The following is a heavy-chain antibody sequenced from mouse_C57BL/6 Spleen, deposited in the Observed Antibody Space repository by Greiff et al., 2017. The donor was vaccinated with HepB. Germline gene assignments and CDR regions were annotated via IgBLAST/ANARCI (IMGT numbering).Heavy chain of an antibody. D-gene: IGHD1-1*01. J-gene: IGHJ4*01. CDR1: GFTFSSYA. V-gene: IGHV5-4*01. CDR2: ISDGGSYT. Sequence: EVQGVESGGGLVKPGGSLKLSCAASGFTFSSYAMSWVRQTPEKRLEWVATISDGGSYTYYPDNVKGRFTISRDNAKNNLYLQMSHLKSEDTAMYYCARCITTVVANYAMDYWGQGTSVTVSS. CDR3: ARCITTVVANYAMDY.